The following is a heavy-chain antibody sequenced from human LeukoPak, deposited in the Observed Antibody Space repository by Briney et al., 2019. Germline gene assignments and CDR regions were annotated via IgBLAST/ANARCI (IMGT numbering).Heavy chain of an antibody. D-gene: IGHD3-22*01. CDR3: ARDLDYYDSSGYYYSGADNWFDP. J-gene: IGHJ5*02. V-gene: IGHV1-2*02. CDR1: GYTFTGHY. Sequence: ASVKVSCKASGYTFTGHYMHWVRQAPGQGLEWMGWINPNSGGTNYAQNFQGRVTMTRDTSISTAYMELSRLRSDDTAVYYCARDLDYYDSSGYYYSGADNWFDPWGQGTLVTVSS. CDR2: INPNSGGT.